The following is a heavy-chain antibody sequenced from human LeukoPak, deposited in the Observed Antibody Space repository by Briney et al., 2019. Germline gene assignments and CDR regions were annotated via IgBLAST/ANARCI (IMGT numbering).Heavy chain of an antibody. CDR2: IKSKTDGGTT. J-gene: IGHJ4*02. V-gene: IGHV3-15*01. CDR1: GFTFNNAW. D-gene: IGHD3-22*01. CDR3: TTPFPRYYDSSGYCH. Sequence: GGTLRLSCASSGFTFNNAWMSWVRQAPGKGLEWVGRIKSKTDGGTTDYAARVKGRFTISRDDSKNTLFLQMNSLKTEDTAVYYCTTPFPRYYDSSGYCHWAPGTLVTVSS.